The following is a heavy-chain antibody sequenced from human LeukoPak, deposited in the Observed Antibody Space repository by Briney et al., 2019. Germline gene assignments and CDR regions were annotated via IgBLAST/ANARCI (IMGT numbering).Heavy chain of an antibody. D-gene: IGHD3-9*01. J-gene: IGHJ4*02. CDR3: ARVLYSDILTGYTHYFDY. CDR1: GYTFTDYY. CDR2: INPNSGGT. V-gene: IGHV1-2*02. Sequence: ASVKVSCKASGYTFTDYYIHWLRQAPGQGLEWMGWINPNSGGTDFAQKFQGRVTVTRDTSISTAYMELGRLTSDDTAVYYCARVLYSDILTGYTHYFDYWGQGTLVTVSS.